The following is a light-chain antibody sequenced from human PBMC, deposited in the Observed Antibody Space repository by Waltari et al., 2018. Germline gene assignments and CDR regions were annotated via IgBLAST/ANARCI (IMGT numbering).Light chain of an antibody. CDR3: SSYAGSTNFYV. Sequence: QSALTQPPSASGSPGQSVTISCTGTSSDVGGYHLVTLYQQYPGKAPKLMIYEVTKRPSGVPDRFSGSKSDNTASLTVSGLQAEDEADYYCSSYAGSTNFYVFGTGTKVTVL. J-gene: IGLJ1*01. V-gene: IGLV2-8*01. CDR1: SSDVGGYHL. CDR2: EVT.